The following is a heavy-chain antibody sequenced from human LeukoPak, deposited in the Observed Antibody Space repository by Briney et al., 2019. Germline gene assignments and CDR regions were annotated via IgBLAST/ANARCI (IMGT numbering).Heavy chain of an antibody. V-gene: IGHV1-46*01. CDR3: ARGRGTYHDY. J-gene: IGHJ4*02. D-gene: IGHD1-26*01. CDR1: GYTFASYY. CDR2: INPSGGST. Sequence: ASVKVSCKASGYTFASYYMHWVRQAPGQGLEWMGVINPSGGSTSYAQKFQGRVTMTRDTSTSTVYMELSSLRSEDTAVYSCARGRGTYHDYWGQGTLVTVSS.